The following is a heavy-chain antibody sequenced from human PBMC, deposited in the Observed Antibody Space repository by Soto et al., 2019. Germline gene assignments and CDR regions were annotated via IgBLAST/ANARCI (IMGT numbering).Heavy chain of an antibody. V-gene: IGHV3-30-3*01. CDR2: TSYDGTHK. CDR3: ARALSGTVTHFTTDY. D-gene: IGHD4-17*01. Sequence: GGSLRLSCAASGFTFINYAINWVRQAPGKGLEWVAVTSYDGTHKYYADSVQGRFTISRDNSKNTVYLQMNSLRVEDTAVYYCARALSGTVTHFTTDYWGQGTLVTVSS. J-gene: IGHJ4*02. CDR1: GFTFINYA.